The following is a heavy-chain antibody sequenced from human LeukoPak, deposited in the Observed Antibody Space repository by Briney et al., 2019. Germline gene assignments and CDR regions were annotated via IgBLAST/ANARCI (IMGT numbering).Heavy chain of an antibody. V-gene: IGHV3-33*01. CDR2: IWYDGSNK. J-gene: IGHJ4*02. CDR1: GFTFSSYG. D-gene: IGHD3-22*01. Sequence: QPGGSLRLSCAASGFTFSSYGMHWVRQAPGKGLEWVAVIWYDGSNKYYADSVKGRFTISRDNSKNTVYLQMNSLRAEDTAVYYCARAAYDSAGYLTLWGQGTLVTVSS. CDR3: ARAAYDSAGYLTL.